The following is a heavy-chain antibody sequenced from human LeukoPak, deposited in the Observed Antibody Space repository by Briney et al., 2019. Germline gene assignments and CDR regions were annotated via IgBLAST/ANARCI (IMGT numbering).Heavy chain of an antibody. CDR2: MNPNSGNT. D-gene: IGHD1-26*01. CDR3: ARVSGGSYHFDY. Sequence: GASVKVSCKASGYTFTSYDINWVRQATGQGLEWMGWMNPNSGNTGYAQKFQGRVTMTRNTSISTAYMELSGLRSEDTAVYYCARVSGGSYHFDYWGQGTLVTVSS. J-gene: IGHJ4*02. V-gene: IGHV1-8*01. CDR1: GYTFTSYD.